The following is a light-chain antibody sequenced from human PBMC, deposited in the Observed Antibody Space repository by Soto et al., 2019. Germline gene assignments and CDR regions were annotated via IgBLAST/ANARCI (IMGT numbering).Light chain of an antibody. CDR2: GAS. CDR3: QKYNTWLWT. V-gene: IGKV3-15*01. Sequence: EVVMTQSPATLSVSPGERATLSCRASQSVNANLAWYQQKPGQAPRLLIHGASNRATGIPARFSGSGFGTEFIRTISSLQSEDYAVYCSQKYNTWLWTFGQGTNVEI. J-gene: IGKJ1*01. CDR1: QSVNAN.